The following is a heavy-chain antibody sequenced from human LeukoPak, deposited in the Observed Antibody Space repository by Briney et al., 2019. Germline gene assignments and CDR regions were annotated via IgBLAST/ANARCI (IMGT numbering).Heavy chain of an antibody. CDR1: GSSISSGGYY. V-gene: IGHV4-30-2*01. CDR3: ARVRKQLVNDAFDI. J-gene: IGHJ3*02. CDR2: IYHSGST. D-gene: IGHD6-13*01. Sequence: SETLSLTCTVSGSSISSGGYYWSWIRQPPGKGLEWIGYIYHSGSTYYNPSLKSRVTISVDRSKNQFSLKLSSVTAADTAVYYCARVRKQLVNDAFDIWGQGTMVTVSS.